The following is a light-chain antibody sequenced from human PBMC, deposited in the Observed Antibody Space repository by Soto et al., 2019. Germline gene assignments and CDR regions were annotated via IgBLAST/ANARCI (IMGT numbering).Light chain of an antibody. Sequence: EIVMTQSPATLSVSPGERATLSCRASQSVSGNLAWYQQKPGQAPRLLIYGASTRTTGIPARFSGSGSGTAFTLTISSLQSEDFAVYYCQQCNDWPWTFGQGTKVEFK. CDR3: QQCNDWPWT. V-gene: IGKV3-15*01. CDR2: GAS. CDR1: QSVSGN. J-gene: IGKJ1*01.